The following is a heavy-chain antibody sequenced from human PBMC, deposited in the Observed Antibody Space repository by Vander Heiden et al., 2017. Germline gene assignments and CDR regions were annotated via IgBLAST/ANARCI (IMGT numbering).Heavy chain of an antibody. D-gene: IGHD3-10*01. CDR3: AKDHGSGSYSDY. Sequence: SWVRQAPGKGLEWVSAISGSGGSTYYADSVKGRFTISRDNSKNTLYLQMNRLRAEDTAVYYCAKDHGSGSYSDYWGQGTLVTVSS. CDR2: ISGSGGST. V-gene: IGHV3-23*01. J-gene: IGHJ4*02.